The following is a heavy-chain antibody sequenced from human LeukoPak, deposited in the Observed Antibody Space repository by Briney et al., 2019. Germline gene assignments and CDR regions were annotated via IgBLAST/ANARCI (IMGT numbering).Heavy chain of an antibody. Sequence: SETLSLTCTVSGGSISSSSYYWGWIRQPPGKGLEWIGSIYYSGSTYYKPSLKSRVTISVDTSKNQFSLRLSSLTAADTAVYYCARIYYYYYYMDVWGKGTTVTVSS. CDR3: ARIYYYYYYMDV. CDR1: GGSISSSSYY. V-gene: IGHV4-39*07. J-gene: IGHJ6*03. CDR2: IYYSGST.